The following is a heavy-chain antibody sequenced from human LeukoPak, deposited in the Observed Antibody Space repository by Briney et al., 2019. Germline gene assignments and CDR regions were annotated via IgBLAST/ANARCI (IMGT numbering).Heavy chain of an antibody. J-gene: IGHJ2*01. D-gene: IGHD3-10*01. CDR2: IRSSSSYI. CDR1: GFTFSSYS. Sequence: GGSLRLSCAASGFTFSSYSMNWVRQAPGKGLEWVSSIRSSSSYIYYADSVKGRFTISRDNAKNSLYLQMNSLRVEDTAVYYCARDRGYAYFDLWGRGILVTVSS. V-gene: IGHV3-21*01. CDR3: ARDRGYAYFDL.